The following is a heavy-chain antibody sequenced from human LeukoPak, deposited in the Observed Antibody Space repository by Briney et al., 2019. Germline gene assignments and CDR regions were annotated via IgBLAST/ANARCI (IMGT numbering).Heavy chain of an antibody. CDR1: GGSISSSSYY. CDR3: ARQAVTGIS. CDR2: IYYSGST. Sequence: PSETLPLTWTVSGGSISSSSYYWGWIRQPPGKGLEWIGSIYYSGSTYYNPFLKSRVTISVDTSKNQFSLKLSSVTAADTAVYYCARQAVTGISWGQGTLVTVSS. J-gene: IGHJ4*02. D-gene: IGHD6-25*01. V-gene: IGHV4-39*01.